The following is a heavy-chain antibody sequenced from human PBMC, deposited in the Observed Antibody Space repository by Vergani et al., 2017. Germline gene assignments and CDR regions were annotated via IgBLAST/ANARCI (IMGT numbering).Heavy chain of an antibody. Sequence: EVQLVESGGGVVRPGGSLRLSCAASGFTFDDYGMSWVRQAPGKGLEWVSAISGSGGSTYYADSVKGRFTISRVNSKNTLYMQRKSLRAEDTAVYYCAKDPXPYPTYNWNYAQSTHFDYWGQGTLVTVSS. CDR2: ISGSGGST. CDR3: AKDPXPYPTYNWNYAQSTHFDY. CDR1: GFTFDDYG. D-gene: IGHD1-7*01. J-gene: IGHJ4*02. V-gene: IGHV3-23*04.